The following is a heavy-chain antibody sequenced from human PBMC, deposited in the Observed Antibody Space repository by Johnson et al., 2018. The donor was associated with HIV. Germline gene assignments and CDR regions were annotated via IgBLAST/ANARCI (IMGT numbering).Heavy chain of an antibody. V-gene: IGHV3-7*05. J-gene: IGHJ3*02. CDR1: QVTFNNYY. CDR2: IKQDGSEK. CDR3: ARAYSVRLPNDGFDI. Sequence: VQLVESGGGLAKPAWSPRLSCAASQVTFNNYYLNCVRQAPGKGLEWVANIKQDGSEKYYVDAVMGRFPISRDNAKNSLYLQMNSLRAEDTAAYYCARAYSVRLPNDGFDIWGQGTMVTVSS. D-gene: IGHD3-9*01.